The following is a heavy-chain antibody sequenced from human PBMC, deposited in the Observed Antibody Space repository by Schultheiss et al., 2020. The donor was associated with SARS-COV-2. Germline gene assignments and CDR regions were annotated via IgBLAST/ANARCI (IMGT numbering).Heavy chain of an antibody. Sequence: KISCKASGGTFSSYAISWVRQAPGQGLEWMGGIIPIFGIANYAQKLQGRVTITADKSTSTAYMELRSLRSDDTAVYYCARDQSAVAVGENWFDPWGQGTLVTVSS. V-gene: IGHV1-69*17. CDR1: GGTFSSYA. CDR3: ARDQSAVAVGENWFDP. J-gene: IGHJ5*02. CDR2: IIPIFGIA. D-gene: IGHD6-19*01.